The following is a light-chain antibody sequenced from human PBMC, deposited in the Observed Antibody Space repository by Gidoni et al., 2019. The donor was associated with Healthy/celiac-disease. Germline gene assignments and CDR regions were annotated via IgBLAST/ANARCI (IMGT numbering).Light chain of an antibody. CDR3: QQYNNWPLWT. J-gene: IGKJ1*01. CDR1: QSVSSI. CDR2: GAS. Sequence: EIVMTQSPATLSVSPGERATLSCRASQSVSSILAWYQQKPGQAPRLPIYGASTRATGIPAKFSGSGSGTEFTLTISSLQSEDFAVYYCQQYNNWPLWTFGQGTKVEIK. V-gene: IGKV3-15*01.